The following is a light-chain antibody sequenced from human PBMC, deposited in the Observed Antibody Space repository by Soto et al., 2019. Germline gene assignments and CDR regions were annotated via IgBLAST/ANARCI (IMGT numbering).Light chain of an antibody. Sequence: EIVMTQSPSTLSASPGERATLSCRASQSVSSNLAWYQQKPGKAPKLLIYGASSWATGIPARFSGSGSGTEFTLTISSLQSEDFAVYYCQQYNNWPFSFGGGTKVEIK. CDR1: QSVSSN. CDR2: GAS. CDR3: QQYNNWPFS. J-gene: IGKJ4*01. V-gene: IGKV3-15*01.